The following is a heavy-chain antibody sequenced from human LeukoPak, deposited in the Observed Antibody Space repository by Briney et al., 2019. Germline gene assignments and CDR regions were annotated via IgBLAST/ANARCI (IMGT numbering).Heavy chain of an antibody. V-gene: IGHV1-2*02. CDR1: GYTFTSYD. D-gene: IGHD3-22*01. J-gene: IGHJ4*02. CDR3: ARVDYYDSSGYWAFDY. CDR2: INPNSGGT. Sequence: ASVKVSCKASGYTFTSYDINWVRQAPGQGLEWMGWINPNSGGTNYAQKFQGRVTMTRDTSISTAYMELSRLRSDDTAVYYCARVDYYDSSGYWAFDYWGQGTLVTVSS.